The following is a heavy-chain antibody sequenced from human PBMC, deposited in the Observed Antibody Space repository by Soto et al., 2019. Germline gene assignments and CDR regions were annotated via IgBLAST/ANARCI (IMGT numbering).Heavy chain of an antibody. CDR3: AIFYDFWTGPRDY. J-gene: IGHJ4*02. CDR1: GRSGSSNY. D-gene: IGHD3-3*01. Sequence: GGSLRLSCAASGRSGSSNYMSWVRQAPGKGLEWVAVIYSGGSTYYADSVKGRFTISRDDSKNTVFLQMDRLRAEDTALYYRAIFYDFWTGPRDYWGQGILVTVSS. CDR2: IYSGGST. V-gene: IGHV3-53*01.